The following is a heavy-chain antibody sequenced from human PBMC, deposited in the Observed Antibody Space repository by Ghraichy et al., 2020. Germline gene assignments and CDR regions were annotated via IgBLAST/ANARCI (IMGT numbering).Heavy chain of an antibody. CDR3: ARDHLAQLVNY. V-gene: IGHV3-7*03. J-gene: IGHJ4*02. CDR1: GFTFSSYW. D-gene: IGHD6-13*01. Sequence: GESLKISCAASGFTFSSYWMSWVRQAPGKGLEWVANINKDGSEKYYVDSVKGRFTISRDNAKNSLYLQVNSLRAEDTAVYYCARDHLAQLVNYWGQGTLVTVSS. CDR2: INKDGSEK.